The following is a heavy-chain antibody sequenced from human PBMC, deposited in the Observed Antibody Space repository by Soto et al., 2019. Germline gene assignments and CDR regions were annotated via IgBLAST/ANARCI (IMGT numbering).Heavy chain of an antibody. V-gene: IGHV4-4*02. CDR1: GGSISSSNW. D-gene: IGHD6-13*01. CDR3: ARHGRYSSTAYYYYGMDV. J-gene: IGHJ6*02. Sequence: TLSLTCAVSGGSISSSNWWSWVRQPPGKGLEWIGEIYHSGSTNYNPSLKSRVTISVDKSKNRFSLKLSSVTAADTAVYYCARHGRYSSTAYYYYGMDVWGQGTTVTVSS. CDR2: IYHSGST.